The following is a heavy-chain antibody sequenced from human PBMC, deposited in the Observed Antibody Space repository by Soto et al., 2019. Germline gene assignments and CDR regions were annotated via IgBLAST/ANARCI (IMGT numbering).Heavy chain of an antibody. Sequence: GASVKVSCKASGYTFTSYYMHWVRQAPGQGLEWMGIINPSGGSTSYAQKFQGRVTMTRDTSTSTVYMELSSLRAEDTAVYYCARYYDFWSGYYRDYYYYYGMDVWGQGTTVTVSS. D-gene: IGHD3-3*01. V-gene: IGHV1-46*01. CDR2: INPSGGST. CDR3: ARYYDFWSGYYRDYYYYYGMDV. J-gene: IGHJ6*02. CDR1: GYTFTSYY.